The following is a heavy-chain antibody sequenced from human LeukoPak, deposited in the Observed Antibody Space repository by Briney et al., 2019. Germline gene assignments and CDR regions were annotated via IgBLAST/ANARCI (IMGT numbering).Heavy chain of an antibody. Sequence: PSETLSLTCTVSGGSISSSSYYWGWIRQPPGKGLEWIGSIYYSGSTNYNPSRKSRVTISVDTSKNQFSLKLSSVTAADTAVYYCARAVGGDGSGSLWGPGTLVTVSS. V-gene: IGHV4-39*07. CDR2: IYYSGST. CDR3: ARAVGGDGSGSL. CDR1: GGSISSSSYY. J-gene: IGHJ4*02. D-gene: IGHD3-10*01.